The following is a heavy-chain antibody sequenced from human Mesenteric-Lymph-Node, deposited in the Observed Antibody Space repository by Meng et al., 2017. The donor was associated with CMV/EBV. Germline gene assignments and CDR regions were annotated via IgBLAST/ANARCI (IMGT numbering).Heavy chain of an antibody. CDR3: AKDGEVGWLRLHYFDY. CDR2: IRYDGSNK. CDR1: GFTFSTYG. V-gene: IGHV3-30*02. J-gene: IGHJ4*02. D-gene: IGHD5-12*01. Sequence: GESLKISCAASGFTFSTYGMHWVRQAPGKGLEWVAFIRYDGSNKYYADSVKGRFTISRDNSKNTLYLQMNSVRADDTAVYNCAKDGEVGWLRLHYFDYWGQGTLVTVSS.